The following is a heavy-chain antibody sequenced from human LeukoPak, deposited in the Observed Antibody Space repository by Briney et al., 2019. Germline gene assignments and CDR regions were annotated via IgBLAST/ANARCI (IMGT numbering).Heavy chain of an antibody. Sequence: PSETLSLTCTVSGGSISSYYWSWIRQPPGKGLEWIGYIYYSGSTNYNPSLKSRVTISVDTSKNQFSLKLSSVTAADTAVYHCATLSALGSPFNIWGQGTLVTVSS. J-gene: IGHJ3*02. V-gene: IGHV4-59*08. CDR1: GGSISSYY. D-gene: IGHD1-26*01. CDR2: IYYSGST. CDR3: ATLSALGSPFNI.